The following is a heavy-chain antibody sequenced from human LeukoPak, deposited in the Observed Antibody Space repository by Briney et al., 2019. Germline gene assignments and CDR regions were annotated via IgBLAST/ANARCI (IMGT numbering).Heavy chain of an antibody. V-gene: IGHV4-59*01. CDR2: IYYSGST. Sequence: SETLSLTCAVYGGSFSGYYWSWIRQPPGKGLEWIGYIYYSGSTNYNPSLQSRVTISVDTSKSQFSLKLRSVTAADTAVYYCAREGKNWYGYWHYWGQGTLVTVSS. J-gene: IGHJ4*02. CDR1: GGSFSGYY. D-gene: IGHD1-1*01. CDR3: AREGKNWYGYWHY.